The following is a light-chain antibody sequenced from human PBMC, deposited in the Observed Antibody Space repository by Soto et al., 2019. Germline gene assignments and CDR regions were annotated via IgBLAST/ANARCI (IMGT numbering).Light chain of an antibody. CDR2: GAS. CDR3: QQYGSSPYT. Sequence: EIVVTQSPGTLSLSPGERATLSCRASQSVSSSSLAWYQQKPGQAPSLLIYGASSRATGIPDRFSGSGSGTDFTLTISRLEPEDFAVFYCQQYGSSPYTFGQGTKLEIK. CDR1: QSVSSSS. J-gene: IGKJ2*01. V-gene: IGKV3-20*01.